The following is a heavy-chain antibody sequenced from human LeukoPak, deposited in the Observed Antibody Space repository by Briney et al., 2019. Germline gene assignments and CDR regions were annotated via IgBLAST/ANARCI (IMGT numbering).Heavy chain of an antibody. J-gene: IGHJ4*02. CDR3: AGGRVDIVAMLGY. CDR2: ISYDGSNK. Sequence: GGSLRLSCAASGFTFSSYAMHWVRQAPGKGLEWVAVISYDGSNKYCADSVKGRFTISRDNSKNTLYLQMNSLRAEDTAVYYCAGGRVDIVAMLGYWGRGTLVTVSS. V-gene: IGHV3-30-3*01. D-gene: IGHD5-12*01. CDR1: GFTFSSYA.